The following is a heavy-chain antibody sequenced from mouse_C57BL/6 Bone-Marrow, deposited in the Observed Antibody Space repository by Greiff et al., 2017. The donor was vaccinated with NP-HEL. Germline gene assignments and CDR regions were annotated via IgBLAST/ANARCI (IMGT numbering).Heavy chain of an antibody. Sequence: QVQLQQSGAELARPGASVKLSCKASGYTFTSYGISWVKQRTGQGLEWIGEIYPRSGNTYYNEKFKGKATLTADKSSSTAYMELRSLTSEDSAVYFCAREDYGGDDWGQGTTLTVSS. CDR1: GYTFTSYG. D-gene: IGHD2-4*01. CDR3: AREDYGGDD. CDR2: IYPRSGNT. V-gene: IGHV1-81*01. J-gene: IGHJ2*01.